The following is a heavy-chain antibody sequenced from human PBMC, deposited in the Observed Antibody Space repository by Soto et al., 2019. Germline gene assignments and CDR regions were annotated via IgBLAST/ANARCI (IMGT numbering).Heavy chain of an antibody. CDR1: GYTFDNYA. CDR2: IHAGNGYT. Sequence: QVQLVQSGAQVKKPGDSVKVSCKAYGYTFDNYALHWVRQAPGRRLEWMGWIHAGNGYTKYSQSFQGRVTITRDTSASTVQMDSSSVRSEDTALHYCARVQYSGDDCKLAFDIWGQGTMVIVSS. V-gene: IGHV1-3*01. CDR3: ARVQYSGDDCKLAFDI. D-gene: IGHD5-12*01. J-gene: IGHJ3*02.